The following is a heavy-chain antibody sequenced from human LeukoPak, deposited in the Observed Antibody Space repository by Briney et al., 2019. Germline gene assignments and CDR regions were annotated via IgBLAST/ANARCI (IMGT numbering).Heavy chain of an antibody. D-gene: IGHD3-3*01. CDR3: GSRRTAMFGVIKGPIDY. V-gene: IGHV4-34*01. J-gene: IGHJ4*02. CDR1: GGSFSDYY. CDR2: INHSGGP. Sequence: SETLSLTCAVYGGSFSDYYWTWVRQPPGKGLEWIGEINHSGGPNNNPSLKSRVSISFDTSKNQFSLKLTSVTAADTAVYYCGSRRTAMFGVIKGPIDYWGQGTLVTVSS.